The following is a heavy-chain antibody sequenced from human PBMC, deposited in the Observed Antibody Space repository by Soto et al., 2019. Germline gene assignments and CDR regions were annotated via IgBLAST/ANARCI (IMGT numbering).Heavy chain of an antibody. CDR2: IHRTGST. D-gene: IGHD3-10*01. CDR3: ARESAGSGKNNWFDP. Sequence: QVQLQESGPGLVKPSETLSLACSVSRGSISSYYWSWVRQPPGKALEWIGFIHRTGSTKYNPSLESRVTISVDTSQNQLSLRLSSVTAADTAVYYCARESAGSGKNNWFDPWGQGILVTVSS. V-gene: IGHV4-59*01. J-gene: IGHJ5*02. CDR1: RGSISSYY.